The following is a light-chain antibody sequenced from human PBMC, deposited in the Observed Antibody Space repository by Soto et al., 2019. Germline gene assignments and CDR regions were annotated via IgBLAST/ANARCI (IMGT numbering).Light chain of an antibody. CDR3: QQYNSYSWYT. V-gene: IGKV1-5*01. J-gene: IGKJ2*01. Sequence: DIQMTQSPSTLSASVGDRVTITCRASQSISSWLAWYQQKPGKAPKLLIYDASSLESGVPSRFSGSGSGTEFTLTISSLQPDDFATYYCQQYNSYSWYTFGHGTQLEIK. CDR1: QSISSW. CDR2: DAS.